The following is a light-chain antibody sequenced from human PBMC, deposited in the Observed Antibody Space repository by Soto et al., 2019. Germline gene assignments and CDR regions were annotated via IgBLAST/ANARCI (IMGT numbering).Light chain of an antibody. J-gene: IGKJ1*01. V-gene: IGKV3-15*01. CDR3: QQYNKWPLT. CDR2: GAS. CDR1: QSVSNF. Sequence: LMTQSPATLALSPGERATLSCRASQSVSNFLAWYQQKPGQAPRLLIYGASTRATGIPVRFSGSASGTEFTLTISSLQSEDFTVYYCQQYNKWPLTFGQGTKVDI.